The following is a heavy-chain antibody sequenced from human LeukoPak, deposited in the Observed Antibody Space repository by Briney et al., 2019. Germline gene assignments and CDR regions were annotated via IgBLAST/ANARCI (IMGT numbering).Heavy chain of an antibody. V-gene: IGHV3-23*01. J-gene: IGHJ4*02. Sequence: GGSLRLSCAASGFTFSSYAMSWVRQAPGKGLESVSAISGSGGSTYYADSVKGRFTISRDNSKNTLYLQMNSLRAEDTAVYYCAKDTIGDSSGYYYDAPFDYWGQGTLVTVSS. D-gene: IGHD3-22*01. CDR1: GFTFSSYA. CDR3: AKDTIGDSSGYYYDAPFDY. CDR2: ISGSGGST.